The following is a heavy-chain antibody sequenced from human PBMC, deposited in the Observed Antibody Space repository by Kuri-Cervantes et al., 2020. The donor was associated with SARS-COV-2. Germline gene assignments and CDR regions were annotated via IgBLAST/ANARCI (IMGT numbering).Heavy chain of an antibody. Sequence: GESLKISCAASGFTVNSYYINWVRQAPGKGLEWVSVIFTDDKTYYADSVKDRVNMSRDNFRNTVFLQINSLRADGTAVYYCARGNVAVAGDAFDVWGHGTVVTVSS. CDR2: IFTDDKT. J-gene: IGHJ3*01. D-gene: IGHD6-19*01. V-gene: IGHV3-66*01. CDR1: GFTVNSYY. CDR3: ARGNVAVAGDAFDV.